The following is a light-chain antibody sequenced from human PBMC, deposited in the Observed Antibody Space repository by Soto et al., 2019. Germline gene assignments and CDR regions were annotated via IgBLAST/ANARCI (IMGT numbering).Light chain of an antibody. Sequence: QSALTQPRSVSGSPGQSVTISCTRSSRDVGGYKYVSWYQQHPGKAPKLMIYDVSKRPSGVPDRFSGSKSGNTASLTISGLQAEDEADYYCCSFADSFYVFGTGTKVTVL. CDR3: CSFADSFYV. J-gene: IGLJ1*01. V-gene: IGLV2-11*01. CDR2: DVS. CDR1: SRDVGGYKY.